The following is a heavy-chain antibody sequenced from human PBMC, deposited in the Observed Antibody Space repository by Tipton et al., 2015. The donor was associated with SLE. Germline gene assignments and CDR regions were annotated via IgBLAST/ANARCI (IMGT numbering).Heavy chain of an antibody. D-gene: IGHD1-26*01. V-gene: IGHV3-30*04. J-gene: IGHJ6*03. Sequence: SLRLSCAASGFTFSNYAMHWVRQAPGKGLEWVAVISYDGSYRYYSDSVKGRFTISRDNSKNTLYLQMNSLRAEDTAVYYCARGGLGVSYYYYMDVWGKGTTVTVSS. CDR3: ARGGLGVSYYYYMDV. CDR1: GFTFSNYA. CDR2: ISYDGSYR.